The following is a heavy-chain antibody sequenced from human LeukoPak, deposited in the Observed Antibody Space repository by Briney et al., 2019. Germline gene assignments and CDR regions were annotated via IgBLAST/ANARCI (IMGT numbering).Heavy chain of an antibody. V-gene: IGHV3-23*01. CDR2: ISGSGGST. D-gene: IGHD6-13*01. CDR3: AKGLSSSWSFDY. J-gene: IGHJ4*02. Sequence: GGSLRLSCSASGFTFSSYAMSWVRQAPGKGLEWVSAISGSGGSTYYADSVKGRFTISRDNSKNTLYLQMNSLRAEDTAVYYCAKGLSSSWSFDYWGQGTLVTVSS. CDR1: GFTFSSYA.